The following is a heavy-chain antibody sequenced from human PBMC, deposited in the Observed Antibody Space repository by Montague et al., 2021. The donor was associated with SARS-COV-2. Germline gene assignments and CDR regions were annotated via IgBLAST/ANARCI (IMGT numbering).Heavy chain of an antibody. CDR2: IYYSGST. J-gene: IGHJ4*02. V-gene: IGHV4-59*01. D-gene: IGHD3-10*01. CDR3: ARGDGHYYGSGTYPYY. CDR1: GGSITSYC. Sequence: ETLSLTCTVSGGSITSYCWSWIRQPPGKGLEYIGYIYYSGSTNXNPSLKSRVTMSVDTSKNQFSLKLSSVTAADTAVYYCARGDGHYYGSGTYPYYWGQGTLVTVSS.